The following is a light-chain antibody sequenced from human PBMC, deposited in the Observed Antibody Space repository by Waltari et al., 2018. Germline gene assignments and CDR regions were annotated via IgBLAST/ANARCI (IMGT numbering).Light chain of an antibody. J-gene: IGLJ2*01. CDR2: GVR. CDR1: SSDVGAYKY. CDR3: ASRGASKV. V-gene: IGLV2-8*01. Sequence: QSALTQPPSASGSPGQSVTISCTGTSSDVGAYKYVSWYQQHPGKAPKLLIYGVRKRASGVPDRFPGSKSGNTASLTVSGLQAEDEADYYCASRGASKVFGGGTKLTVL.